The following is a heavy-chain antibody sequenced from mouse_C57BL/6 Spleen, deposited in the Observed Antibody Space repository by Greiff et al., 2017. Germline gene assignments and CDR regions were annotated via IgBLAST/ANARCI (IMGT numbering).Heavy chain of an antibody. J-gene: IGHJ1*03. CDR3: AREGSRGYFDV. D-gene: IGHD1-1*01. CDR1: GYTFTDYY. V-gene: IGHV1-76*01. Sequence: VKLMESGAELVRPGASVKLSCKASGYTFTDYYINWVKQRPGQGLEWIARIYPGSGNTYYNEKFKGKATLTAEKSSSTAYMQLSSLTSEDSAVYFCAREGSRGYFDVWGTGTTVTVSS. CDR2: IYPGSGNT.